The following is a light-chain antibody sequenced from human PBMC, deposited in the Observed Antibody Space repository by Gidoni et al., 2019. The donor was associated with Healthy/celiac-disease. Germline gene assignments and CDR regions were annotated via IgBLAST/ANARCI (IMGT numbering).Light chain of an antibody. CDR3: QQAHIFPFT. CDR1: QGISSW. Sequence: DIQMTKSPSSVSASVGDRVTITHLASQGISSWLAWYQQKPGKAPKLLIYAASSLQSGVPSRFSGSGSGTGFTLPISSLQPGDFATYYCQQAHIFPFTFGGGTKVEIK. CDR2: AAS. J-gene: IGKJ4*01. V-gene: IGKV1-12*01.